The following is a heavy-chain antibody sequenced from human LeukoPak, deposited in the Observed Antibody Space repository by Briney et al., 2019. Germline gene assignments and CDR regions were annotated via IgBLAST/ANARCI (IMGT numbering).Heavy chain of an antibody. D-gene: IGHD2-15*01. Sequence: SETLSLTCTVSGGSISSYYWSWIRQPPGKGLEWIGYIYYSGSTNYNPSLKSRVTISVDTSKNQFSLKLSSVTAADTAVYYCAREARSGGSLLRGNWFDPWGQGTLVTVSS. CDR2: IYYSGST. CDR1: GGSISSYY. V-gene: IGHV4-59*01. CDR3: AREARSGGSLLRGNWFDP. J-gene: IGHJ5*02.